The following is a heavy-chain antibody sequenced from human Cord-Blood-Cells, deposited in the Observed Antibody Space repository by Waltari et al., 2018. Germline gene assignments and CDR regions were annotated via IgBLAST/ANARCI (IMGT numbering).Heavy chain of an antibody. D-gene: IGHD6-13*01. Sequence: SYAISWVRQAPGQGLEWMGGIIPIFGTANYAQKFQGRVTITADESTSTAYMELSSLRSEDTAVYYCARVGSIAATTNWFDPWGQGTLVTVSS. J-gene: IGHJ5*02. CDR3: ARVGSIAATTNWFDP. CDR1: SYA. CDR2: IIPIFGTA. V-gene: IGHV1-69*01.